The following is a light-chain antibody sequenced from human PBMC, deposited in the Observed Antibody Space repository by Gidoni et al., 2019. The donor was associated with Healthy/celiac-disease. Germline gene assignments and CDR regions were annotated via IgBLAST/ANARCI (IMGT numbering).Light chain of an antibody. CDR2: WAS. Sequence: DIVMTQSPDSLAVSLGERATINCKSSQSVLYSSNNKNYLAWYQQKPRQPPKLLIYWASTRESGVPDRFSGSGSGTDFTLTISSLQAEDVAVYYCQQYYSTPCSFXXXTKLEIK. V-gene: IGKV4-1*01. CDR3: QQYYSTPCS. J-gene: IGKJ2*04. CDR1: QSVLYSSNNKNY.